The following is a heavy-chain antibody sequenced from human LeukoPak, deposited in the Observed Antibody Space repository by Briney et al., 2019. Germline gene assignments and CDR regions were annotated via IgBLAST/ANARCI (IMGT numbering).Heavy chain of an antibody. CDR3: AREFQDSGYDWLYYYYGMDV. CDR2: ISGSGGAGT. V-gene: IGHV3-23*01. Sequence: GGSLRLSCAGSGFTFSSYAMSWVRQAPGKGLEWVSTISGSGGAGTYYADSVKGRFTVSRDNSRNTLYLQMNSLRAEDTAVYYCAREFQDSGYDWLYYYYGMDVWGQGTTVTVSS. J-gene: IGHJ6*02. D-gene: IGHD5-12*01. CDR1: GFTFSSYA.